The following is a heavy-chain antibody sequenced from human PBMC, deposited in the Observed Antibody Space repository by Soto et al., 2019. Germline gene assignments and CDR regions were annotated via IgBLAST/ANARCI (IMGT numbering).Heavy chain of an antibody. D-gene: IGHD3-10*01. CDR3: AAWQVSANASGSRVHYHFYGMAV. V-gene: IGHV4-61*01. Sequence: QVQLRESGPGLVKPSETLSLTCAVSVDSVTGSSYYWSWVRQSPGKGLEWIAYIYYGDFNNYSTSLRSRADISVDTSRNQVSLKLSSVTAADTAVYSCAAWQVSANASGSRVHYHFYGMAVWGQGTTVTVSS. CDR2: IYYGDFN. CDR1: VDSVTGSSYY. J-gene: IGHJ6*02.